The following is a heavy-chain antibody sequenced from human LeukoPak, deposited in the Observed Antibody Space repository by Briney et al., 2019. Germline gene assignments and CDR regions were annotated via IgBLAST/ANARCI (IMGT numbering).Heavy chain of an antibody. V-gene: IGHV4-34*01. CDR1: GFSFSKYS. J-gene: IGHJ4*02. CDR2: INHSGST. D-gene: IGHD2-15*01. CDR3: ARIPTPGRRALDY. Sequence: GSLRLSCVASGFSFSKYSMNWVRQPPGKGLEWIGEINHSGSTNYNPSLKSRVTISVDTSKNQFSLKLSSVTAADTAVYYCARIPTPGRRALDYWGQGTLVTVSS.